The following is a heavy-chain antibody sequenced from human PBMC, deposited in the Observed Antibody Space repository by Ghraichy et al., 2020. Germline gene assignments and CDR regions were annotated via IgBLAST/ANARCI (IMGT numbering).Heavy chain of an antibody. J-gene: IGHJ6*03. Sequence: GGSLRLSCAASGFTFSSYAMHWVRQAPGKGLEWVAVISYDGSNKYYADSVKGRFTISRDNSKNTLYLQMNSLRAEDTAVYYCARDSSTVWYYYYMDVWGKGTTVTVSS. CDR3: ARDSSTVWYYYYMDV. CDR1: GFTFSSYA. D-gene: IGHD3-16*01. CDR2: ISYDGSNK. V-gene: IGHV3-30-3*01.